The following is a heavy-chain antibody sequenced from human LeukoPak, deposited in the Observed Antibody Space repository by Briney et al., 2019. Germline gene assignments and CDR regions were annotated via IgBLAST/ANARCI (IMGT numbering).Heavy chain of an antibody. CDR1: GGSFSGYY. V-gene: IGHV4-34*01. J-gene: IGHJ4*02. D-gene: IGHD3-22*01. CDR2: INHSGST. CDR3: ARGPETHYYDSSRLIEY. Sequence: PSETLSLTCAVYGGSFSGYYWGWIRQPPGKGLDWIGEINHSGSTNYNPSLKSRVTISVDTSKNQFSLKLSSVTAADTAVYYCARGPETHYYDSSRLIEYWGQGTLVTVSS.